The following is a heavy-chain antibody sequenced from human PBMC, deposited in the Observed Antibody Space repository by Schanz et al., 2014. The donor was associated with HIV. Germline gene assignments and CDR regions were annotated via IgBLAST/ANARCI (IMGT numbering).Heavy chain of an antibody. V-gene: IGHV3-30*04. D-gene: IGHD2-15*01. Sequence: VKLSESGGGLVQPGGSLRLSCAASGFTFSSFAMHWVRQAPGKGLEWVALISYEGSKTYYADSVKGRFTISRDNSKNTLYLQMNSLRAEDTAVYYCAKDIEVVVAAMGFDYWGQGTLVTVSS. CDR1: GFTFSSFA. CDR2: ISYEGSKT. CDR3: AKDIEVVVAAMGFDY. J-gene: IGHJ4*02.